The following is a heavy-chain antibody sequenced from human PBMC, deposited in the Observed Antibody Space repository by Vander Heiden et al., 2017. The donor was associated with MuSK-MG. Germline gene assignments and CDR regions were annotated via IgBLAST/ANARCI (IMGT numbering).Heavy chain of an antibody. CDR2: INPNSGGA. J-gene: IGHJ3*02. V-gene: IGHV1-2*02. Sequence: QVQLVQSGAAVTKPGAPVKVSCKAFVYTFTGYSGHWLRQAPGQGLEWMGWINPNSGGANYAQKFQGRVTMTRDTSISTAYMELGRLRSDDTAVYYCATVDSDAVDSWGQGTMVTGSS. CDR3: ATVDSDAVDS. CDR1: VYTFTGYS.